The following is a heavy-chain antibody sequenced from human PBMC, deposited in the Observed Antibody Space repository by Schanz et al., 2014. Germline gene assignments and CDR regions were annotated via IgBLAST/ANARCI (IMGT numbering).Heavy chain of an antibody. J-gene: IGHJ4*02. CDR2: ISDDGVNT. D-gene: IGHD3-10*01. V-gene: IGHV3-23*04. CDR1: GFTFSTYA. CDR3: AKEEMGIGAHELDY. Sequence: EVQLVESGGCLLQPGGSLRLSCAASGFTFSTYAMSWVRQAPGRGLEWVSAISDDGVNTYYADSVKGRFTISRDNSKNTLYLQMNSLRAEDTAIYYCAKEEMGIGAHELDYWGQGTLVTVSS.